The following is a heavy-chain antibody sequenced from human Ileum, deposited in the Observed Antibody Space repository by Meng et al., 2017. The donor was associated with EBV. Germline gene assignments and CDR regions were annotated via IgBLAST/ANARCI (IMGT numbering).Heavy chain of an antibody. CDR3: ASSDYYRSDY. V-gene: IGHV4-4*03. CDR1: GGSISRSDW. D-gene: IGHD3-22*01. J-gene: IGHJ4*02. Sequence: VQLQESGPGLVKPPETLSPTCAVSGGSISRSDWWSWVRQPPGKGLEWIGETSHSGSTNYSPSLKSRVTISLDKSKNQLSLKLNSVTAADTAVYYCASSDYYRSDYWGQGTLVTVSS. CDR2: TSHSGST.